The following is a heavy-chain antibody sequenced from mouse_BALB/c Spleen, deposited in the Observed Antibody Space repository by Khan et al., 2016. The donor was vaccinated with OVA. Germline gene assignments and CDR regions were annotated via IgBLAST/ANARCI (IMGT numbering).Heavy chain of an antibody. J-gene: IGHJ4*01. Sequence: QIQLVQSGPELMKPGETVKISCKASGYSFTNYGMNWVKQSPGKALKWMGWINTYIGKPTYADDFKGRFAFSLETSASTAYLQINNLTNDDTATLFCERPPYYSYALDHWGQGTTVTVSS. CDR2: INTYIGKP. V-gene: IGHV9-3-1*01. CDR1: GYSFTNYG. D-gene: IGHD2-10*01. CDR3: ERPPYYSYALDH.